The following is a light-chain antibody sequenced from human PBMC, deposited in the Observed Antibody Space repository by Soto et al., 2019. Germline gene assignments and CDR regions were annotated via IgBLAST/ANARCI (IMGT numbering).Light chain of an antibody. CDR3: QQYGSSPRT. V-gene: IGKV3-20*01. Sequence: DIVLTQSPGTLSLSPGERATLSCRASQNVGRRYLAWYQQKPGQAPRLLIYGTSNRATGIPDRFSGSGSGTDFSLTISSLEPGDLAVYYCQQYGSSPRTFGQGTKVEIK. J-gene: IGKJ1*01. CDR2: GTS. CDR1: QNVGRRY.